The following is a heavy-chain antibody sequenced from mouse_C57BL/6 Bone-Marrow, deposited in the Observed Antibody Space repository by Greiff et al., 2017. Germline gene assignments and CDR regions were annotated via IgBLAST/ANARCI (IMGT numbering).Heavy chain of an antibody. J-gene: IGHJ2*01. CDR1: GFNIKDDY. CDR3: TTRLREDY. CDR2: IDPENGDT. V-gene: IGHV14-4*01. D-gene: IGHD2-4*01. Sequence: EVQLQESGAELVRPGASVKLSCTASGFNIKDDYMHWVKQRPEQGLEWIGWIDPENGDTEYASKFQGKATITADTSSNTAYLQLSSLTSEDTAFYYCTTRLREDYWGQGTTLTVSS.